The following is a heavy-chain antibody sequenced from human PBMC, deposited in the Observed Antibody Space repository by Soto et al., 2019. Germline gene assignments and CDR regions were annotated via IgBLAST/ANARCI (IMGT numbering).Heavy chain of an antibody. Sequence: QVQLVQSGAEVKKPGASVKVSCKASGYTFTSYDINWVRQAIGQGLEWVGWMSPNSGNTGYAQKFQGRVTMTRTTSASTAYMELTSLRSDDTAIYYCARGPPNWGFDYWGQGTLVTVSS. CDR2: MSPNSGNT. D-gene: IGHD7-27*01. CDR3: ARGPPNWGFDY. V-gene: IGHV1-8*01. CDR1: GYTFTSYD. J-gene: IGHJ4*02.